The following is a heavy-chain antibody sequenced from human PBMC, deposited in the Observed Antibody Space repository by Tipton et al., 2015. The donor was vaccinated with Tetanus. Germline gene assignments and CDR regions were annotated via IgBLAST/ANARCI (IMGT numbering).Heavy chain of an antibody. CDR3: ARGITDGYNRRFDD. CDR1: RGPISSYY. V-gene: IGHV4-4*07. CDR2: ISNGNP. Sequence: GLVKPSETLSLPCSVSRGPISSYYWSWIRQPDGKGLEWIGHISNGNPDYAPSLKSRVTLSVDTSTNEFSLGLRSVTAADTGVYYCARGITDGYNRRFDDWGQGTLVAGSP. D-gene: IGHD5-24*01. J-gene: IGHJ4*02.